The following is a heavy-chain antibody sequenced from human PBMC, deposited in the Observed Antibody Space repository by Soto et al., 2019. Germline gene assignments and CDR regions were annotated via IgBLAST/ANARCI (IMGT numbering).Heavy chain of an antibody. D-gene: IGHD1-26*01. CDR3: ARLVGPLYYFDY. Sequence: QVQLVQSGAEVKKPGSSVKVSCKASGGTFSSYAISWLRQAPGQGLEWMRGIIPIFGTANYAQKFQGRGTITEDESTSTAYMELSSLRSEDTAVYYCARLVGPLYYFDYWGQGTLVTVSS. CDR1: GGTFSSYA. CDR2: IIPIFGTA. J-gene: IGHJ4*02. V-gene: IGHV1-69*01.